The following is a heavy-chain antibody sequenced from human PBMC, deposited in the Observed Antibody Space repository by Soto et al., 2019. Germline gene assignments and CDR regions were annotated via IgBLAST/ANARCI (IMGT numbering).Heavy chain of an antibody. CDR1: GGSISSGDYY. J-gene: IGHJ6*02. D-gene: IGHD5-12*01. V-gene: IGHV4-30-4*01. CDR2: IYYSGSS. CDR3: ARAIAATIGGMDV. Sequence: SETLSLTCTVSGGSISSGDYYWSWIRQPPGKGLEYIGYIYYSGSSHYNPSLKSRVTISLDTSRNQFSLKLSSVTAADTAVYYCARAIAATIGGMDVWGQGTTVTVSS.